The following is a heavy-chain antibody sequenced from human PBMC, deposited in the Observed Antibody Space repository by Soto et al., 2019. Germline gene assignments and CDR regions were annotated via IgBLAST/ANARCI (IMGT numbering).Heavy chain of an antibody. D-gene: IGHD6-19*01. CDR3: ARHNSLMRGASGFRVEGFDP. J-gene: IGHJ5*02. Sequence: PGESLKISCKGSGYSFTSYWIGWVRQMPGKGLEWMGIIYPGDSDTRYSPSFQGQVTISADKSISTAYLQWSSLKASDTAMYYCARHNSLMRGASGFRVEGFDPWGQGTLVTVSS. CDR1: GYSFTSYW. CDR2: IYPGDSDT. V-gene: IGHV5-51*01.